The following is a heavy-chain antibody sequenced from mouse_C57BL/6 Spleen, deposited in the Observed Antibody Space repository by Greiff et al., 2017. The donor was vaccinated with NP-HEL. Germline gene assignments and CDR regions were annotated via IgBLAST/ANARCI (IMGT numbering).Heavy chain of an antibody. CDR1: GYTFTDYE. D-gene: IGHD2-5*01. Sequence: QVQLKESGAELVRPGASVTLSCKASGYTFTDYEMHWVKQTPVHGLEWIGAIDPETGGTAYNQKFKGKAILTADKSSSTAYMELRSLTTEDSAVYYCTRGGGYSNCDYYAMDYWGQGTSVTVSS. V-gene: IGHV1-15*01. J-gene: IGHJ4*01. CDR2: IDPETGGT. CDR3: TRGGGYSNCDYYAMDY.